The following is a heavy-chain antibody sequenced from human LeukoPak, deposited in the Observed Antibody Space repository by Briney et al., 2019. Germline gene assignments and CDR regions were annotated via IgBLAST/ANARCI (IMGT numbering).Heavy chain of an antibody. V-gene: IGHV4-34*01. Sequence: PSETLSLTGAVYGGSFSGYYWSWIRQPPGKGLEWIGEINHSGSTNYNPSLKSRVTISVDTSKNQFSLKLSSVTAADTAVYYCAPESRKSGSYDYWGQGTLVTVSS. J-gene: IGHJ4*02. CDR3: APESRKSGSYDY. CDR2: INHSGST. CDR1: GGSFSGYY. D-gene: IGHD1-26*01.